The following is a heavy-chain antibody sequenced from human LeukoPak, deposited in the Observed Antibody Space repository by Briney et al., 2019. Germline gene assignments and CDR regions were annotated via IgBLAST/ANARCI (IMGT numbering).Heavy chain of an antibody. D-gene: IGHD3-22*01. Sequence: PGGSLRLSCAASGFTFSSYAMSWVRPAPGKGLEWVSAISGSGGSTYYADSVKGRFTISRDNSKNTLYLQMNSLRAEDTAVYYCAKDDYYDSSGYYYGDDYWGQGTLVTVSS. V-gene: IGHV3-23*01. CDR2: ISGSGGST. CDR1: GFTFSSYA. CDR3: AKDDYYDSSGYYYGDDY. J-gene: IGHJ4*02.